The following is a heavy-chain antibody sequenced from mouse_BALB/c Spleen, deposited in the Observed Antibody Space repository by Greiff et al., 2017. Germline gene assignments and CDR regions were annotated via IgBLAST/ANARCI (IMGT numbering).Heavy chain of an antibody. J-gene: IGHJ2*01. CDR2: ISSGSSTI. D-gene: IGHD2-1*01. Sequence: EVQVVESGGGLVQPGGSRKLSCAASGFTFSSFGMHWVRQAPEKGLEWVAYISSGSSTIYYADTVKGRFTISRDNPKNTLFLQMTSLRSEDTAMYYCAREGGNYRFDYWGQGTTLTVSS. V-gene: IGHV5-17*02. CDR1: GFTFSSFG. CDR3: AREGGNYRFDY.